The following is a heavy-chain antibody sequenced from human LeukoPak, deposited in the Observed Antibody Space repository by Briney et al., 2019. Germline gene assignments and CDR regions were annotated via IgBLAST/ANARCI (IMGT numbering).Heavy chain of an antibody. CDR1: GYTFTDYY. D-gene: IGHD6-19*01. CDR3: ASIPGIAVAGTPY. CDR2: INLNSGGT. V-gene: IGHV1-2*02. J-gene: IGHJ4*02. Sequence: ASVKVSCKASGYTFTDYYLHWVRQAPGQGLEWMGWINLNSGGTNSAQKFQGRVAMTRDTSIGTAYMDLSRLRSDDTAVYYCASIPGIAVAGTPYWGQGTLVTVSS.